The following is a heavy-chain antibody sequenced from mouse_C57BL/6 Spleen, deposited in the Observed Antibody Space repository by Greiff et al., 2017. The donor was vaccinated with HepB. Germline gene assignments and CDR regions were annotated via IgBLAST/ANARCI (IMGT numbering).Heavy chain of an antibody. D-gene: IGHD1-1*01. Sequence: EVHLVESGGGLVKPGGSLKLSCAASGFTFSSYAMSWVRQTPEKRLEWVATISDGGSYTYYPDNVKGRFTISRDNAKNNLYLQMSHLKSEDTAMYYCARANYYGSSYDYYAMDYWGQGTSVTVSS. CDR1: GFTFSSYA. V-gene: IGHV5-4*01. J-gene: IGHJ4*01. CDR2: ISDGGSYT. CDR3: ARANYYGSSYDYYAMDY.